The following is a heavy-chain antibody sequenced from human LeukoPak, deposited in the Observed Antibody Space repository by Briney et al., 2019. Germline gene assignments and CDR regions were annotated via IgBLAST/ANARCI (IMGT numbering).Heavy chain of an antibody. CDR2: INSDGSSP. Sequence: GGSLRLSCAASGFTFSTSWMHWVRQDPEKGLVWVSHINSDGSSPSYADSVRGRFTISRDNAKSTLYLQMNSLRDEDTAVYYCAKAYSSSYYNWFDPWGQGTLVTVSS. V-gene: IGHV3-74*01. CDR1: GFTFSTSW. J-gene: IGHJ5*02. CDR3: AKAYSSSYYNWFDP. D-gene: IGHD6-13*01.